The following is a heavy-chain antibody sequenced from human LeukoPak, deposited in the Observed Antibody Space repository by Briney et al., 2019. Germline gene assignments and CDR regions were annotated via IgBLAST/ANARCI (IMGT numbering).Heavy chain of an antibody. V-gene: IGHV4-39*01. Sequence: SETLSLTCTVSGGSISSSSYYWGWIRQPPGKGLEWIGSIYYSGSTYYNPSLKSRVTISVDTSKNQFSLKLSSVTAADTAVYYCARQGYFDWLLGLAYTDGWGKGTTVTVSS. D-gene: IGHD3-9*01. CDR2: IYYSGST. J-gene: IGHJ6*03. CDR3: ARQGYFDWLLGLAYTDG. CDR1: GGSISSSSYY.